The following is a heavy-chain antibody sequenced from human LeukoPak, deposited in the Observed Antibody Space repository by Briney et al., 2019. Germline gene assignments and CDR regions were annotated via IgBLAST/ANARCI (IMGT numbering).Heavy chain of an antibody. J-gene: IGHJ3*02. CDR1: GYTFTGYY. Sequence: ASVKVSCKASGYTFTGYYMHWVRQAPGQGLEWMGWINPNSGGTNYAQKFQGWVTMTRDTSISTAYMELSRLRSDDTAVYYCARENSSSFDAFDIWGQGTMVTVSS. CDR2: INPNSGGT. CDR3: ARENSSSFDAFDI. V-gene: IGHV1-2*04. D-gene: IGHD6-13*01.